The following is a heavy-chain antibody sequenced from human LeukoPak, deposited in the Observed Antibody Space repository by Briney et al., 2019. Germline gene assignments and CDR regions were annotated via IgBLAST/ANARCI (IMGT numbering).Heavy chain of an antibody. CDR3: ARQGYWSGYYVFDY. V-gene: IGHV4-59*08. J-gene: IGHJ4*02. Sequence: SETLSLTCTVSGGSISNYYWSWIRQPPGKRLEYIGFIYYSGTTNYNPSLKSRVTISVDTSKNQFSLKLSSATAADTAVYYCARQGYWSGYYVFDYWGQGTLVTVSS. CDR1: GGSISNYY. CDR2: IYYSGTT. D-gene: IGHD3-3*01.